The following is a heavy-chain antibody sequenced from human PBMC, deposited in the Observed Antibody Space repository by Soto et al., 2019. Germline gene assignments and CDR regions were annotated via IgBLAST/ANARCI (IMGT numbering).Heavy chain of an antibody. CDR2: IYYSGST. Sequence: SETLSLTCTVSGGSISSGVYYWSWIRQHPGKGLEWIGYIYYSGSTYYNPSLKSRVTISVDTSKNQFSLKLSSVTAADTAVYYCARVLGWFGESDYFDYWGQGTLVTVSS. V-gene: IGHV4-31*03. D-gene: IGHD3-10*01. J-gene: IGHJ4*02. CDR3: ARVLGWFGESDYFDY. CDR1: GGSISSGVYY.